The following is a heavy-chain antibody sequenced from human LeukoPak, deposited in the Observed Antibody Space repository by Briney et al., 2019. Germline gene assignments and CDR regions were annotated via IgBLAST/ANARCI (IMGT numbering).Heavy chain of an antibody. CDR3: ARGSDYGGTTDY. J-gene: IGHJ4*02. V-gene: IGHV3-64*01. D-gene: IGHD4-23*01. CDR1: GFTFSSYA. Sequence: PGGSLRLSCAASGFTFSSYAMHWVRQAPGMGLEYVSAISSNGGSTYYANSVKGRFTISRDNSKNTLYLQMGSLRAEDMAVYYCARGSDYGGTTDYWGQGTLVTVSS. CDR2: ISSNGGST.